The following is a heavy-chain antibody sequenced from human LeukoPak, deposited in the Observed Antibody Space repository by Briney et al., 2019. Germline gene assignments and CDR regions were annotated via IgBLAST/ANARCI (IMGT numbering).Heavy chain of an antibody. V-gene: IGHV3-15*01. CDR1: GFTLSNGW. D-gene: IGHD6-6*01. Sequence: GGSLRLSCAASGFTLSNGWMTWVRQVPGKGLEWVGRIKSKSDGGTTDYAAPVKGRFTISRDDSKNTLYLQMNSLKTEDTAVYYCTTDRGIAVRPNFDCWGQGTLVTVSS. CDR2: IKSKSDGGTT. J-gene: IGHJ4*02. CDR3: TTDRGIAVRPNFDC.